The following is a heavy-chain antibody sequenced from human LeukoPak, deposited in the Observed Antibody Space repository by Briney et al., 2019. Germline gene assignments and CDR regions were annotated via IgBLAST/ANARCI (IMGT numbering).Heavy chain of an antibody. D-gene: IGHD3-22*01. J-gene: IGHJ5*02. V-gene: IGHV1-24*01. CDR1: GYTFTSYY. CDR3: ATDLANYYDSSGYLP. Sequence: ASVKVSCKASGYTFTSYYMHWVRQAPGKGLEWMGGFDPEDGETIYAQKFQGRVTMTEDTSTDTAYMELSSLRSEDTAVYYCATDLANYYDSSGYLPWGQGTLVTVSS. CDR2: FDPEDGET.